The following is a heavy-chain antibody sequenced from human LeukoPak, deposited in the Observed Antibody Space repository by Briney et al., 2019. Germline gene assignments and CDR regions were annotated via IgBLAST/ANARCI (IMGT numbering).Heavy chain of an antibody. Sequence: GASVKVSCKASGYTFTSYGISWVRQAPGQGLEWMGWISAYNGNTNYAQKLRGRVTMTTDTSTSTAYMELRSLRSDDTAVYYCARGGLLWFGESDGEYYFDYWGQGTLVTVSS. CDR3: ARGGLLWFGESDGEYYFDY. J-gene: IGHJ4*02. CDR1: GYTFTSYG. D-gene: IGHD3-10*01. V-gene: IGHV1-18*01. CDR2: ISAYNGNT.